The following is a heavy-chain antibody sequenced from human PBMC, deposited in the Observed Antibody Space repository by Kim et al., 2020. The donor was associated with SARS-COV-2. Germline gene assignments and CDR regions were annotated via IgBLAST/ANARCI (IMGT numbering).Heavy chain of an antibody. V-gene: IGHV4-4*02. J-gene: IGHJ4*02. Sequence: SETLSLTCTVSGGSISSSYSRNWVRQPPGKGLEWIAEIYHSGTTNYNPSLKSRVTISVDKSKNQFSLNLSSVTAADTAVYYCARYQAAGDLYYFDYWGQGTLVTVSS. D-gene: IGHD6-13*01. CDR2: IYHSGTT. CDR1: GGSISSSYS. CDR3: ARYQAAGDLYYFDY.